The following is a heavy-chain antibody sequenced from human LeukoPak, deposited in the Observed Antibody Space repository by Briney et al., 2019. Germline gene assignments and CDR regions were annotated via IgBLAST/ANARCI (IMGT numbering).Heavy chain of an antibody. J-gene: IGHJ4*02. V-gene: IGHV1-18*01. D-gene: IGHD3-3*01. Sequence: ASVKVSCKASGYTFTSYGISWLRQAPGQGLEWMGWISAYNGNTNYAQKLQGRVTMTTDTSTSTAYMELRSLRSDDTAVYYCARGKPVLRFLEWLLGDLDYWGQGTLVTVSS. CDR3: ARGKPVLRFLEWLLGDLDY. CDR1: GYTFTSYG. CDR2: ISAYNGNT.